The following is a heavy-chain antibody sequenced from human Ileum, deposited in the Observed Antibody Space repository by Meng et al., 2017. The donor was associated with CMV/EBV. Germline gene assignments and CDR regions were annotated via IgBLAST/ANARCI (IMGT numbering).Heavy chain of an antibody. D-gene: IGHD6-19*01. CDR3: TTGPQWLVPVDAFDI. CDR1: FTFSNAW. J-gene: IGHJ3*02. Sequence: FTFSNAWMGWVRQAPGKGLEWVGRIKSKTDGGTTDYAAPVKGRFTISRDDSKNTLYLQMNSLKTEDTAVYYCTTGPQWLVPVDAFDIWGQGTMVTVSS. CDR2: IKSKTDGGTT. V-gene: IGHV3-15*01.